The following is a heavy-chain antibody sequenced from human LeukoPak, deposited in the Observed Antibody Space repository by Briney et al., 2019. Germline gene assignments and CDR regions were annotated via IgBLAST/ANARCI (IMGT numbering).Heavy chain of an antibody. CDR1: GGSISSSRYY. D-gene: IGHD3-22*01. V-gene: IGHV4-39*01. J-gene: IGHJ4*02. Sequence: SETLSLTCTVSGGSISSSRYYWGWIRQPPGKGLEWIGTIYYTGSTYYNPSLKSRVTISIDTSKNQFSLRLSSVTAADTAVYFCARASNYFDILYWGQGTLVTVSS. CDR3: ARASNYFDILY. CDR2: IYYTGST.